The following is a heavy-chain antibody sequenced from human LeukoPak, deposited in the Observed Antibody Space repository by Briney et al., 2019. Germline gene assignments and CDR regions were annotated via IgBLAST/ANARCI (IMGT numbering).Heavy chain of an antibody. V-gene: IGHV4-39*01. CDR1: GGSISSSSYY. Sequence: SETLSLTCTVSGGSISSSSYYWGWIRQPPGKGLEWIGSIYYSGSTYYNPSLKSRVTISVDTSKNQFSLKLSSVTAADTAVYYCARHRTIFGVVIIPVYFDYWGQGTLVTVSS. CDR2: IYYSGST. CDR3: ARHRTIFGVVIIPVYFDY. D-gene: IGHD3-3*01. J-gene: IGHJ4*02.